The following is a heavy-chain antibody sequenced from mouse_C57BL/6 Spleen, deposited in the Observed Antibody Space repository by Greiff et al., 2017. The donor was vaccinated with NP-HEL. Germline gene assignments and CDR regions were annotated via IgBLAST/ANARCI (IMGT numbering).Heavy chain of an antibody. CDR2: INPNNGGT. V-gene: IGHV1-18*01. Sequence: EVKLQQSGPELVKPGASVKIPCKASGYTFTDYNMDWVKQSHGKSLEWIGDINPNNGGTIYNQKFKGKATLTVDKSSSTAYMELRSLTSEDTAVYYCARRSPAGPWFAYWGQGTLVTVSA. J-gene: IGHJ3*01. CDR3: ARRSPAGPWFAY. D-gene: IGHD4-1*01. CDR1: GYTFTDYN.